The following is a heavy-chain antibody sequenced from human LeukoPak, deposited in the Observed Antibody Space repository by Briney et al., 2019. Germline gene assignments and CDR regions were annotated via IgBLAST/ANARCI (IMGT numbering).Heavy chain of an antibody. J-gene: IGHJ5*02. CDR2: ISFSGST. CDR3: ATEVWSGHH. V-gene: IGHV4-59*01. D-gene: IGHD2-21*01. Sequence: SETLSLTCTVSGGSISSNYWSWIRQPPGKGLEWIGHISFSGSTSYNPSLKSRLTMSVDPSKNQFSLKLTSVTAADTTVYYCATEVWSGHHWGQGTLVTVSS. CDR1: GGSISSNY.